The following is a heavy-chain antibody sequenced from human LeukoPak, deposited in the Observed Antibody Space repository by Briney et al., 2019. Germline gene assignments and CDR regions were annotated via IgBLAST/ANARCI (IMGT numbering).Heavy chain of an antibody. J-gene: IGHJ4*02. D-gene: IGHD2-2*01. Sequence: SQTLSLTCTVSGGSISSGNYYWSWIRQHPGKGLEWIGNIHYSGTTYYNPSLKSRVTISVDTSNNHFSLKLSSVSAADTAVYYCARADCSTTCYYFDDWGRGTLVTVSS. V-gene: IGHV4-31*03. CDR2: IHYSGTT. CDR3: ARADCSTTCYYFDD. CDR1: GGSISSGNYY.